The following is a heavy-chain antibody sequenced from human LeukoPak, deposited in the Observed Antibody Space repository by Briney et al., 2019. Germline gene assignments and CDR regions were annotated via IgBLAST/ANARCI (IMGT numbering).Heavy chain of an antibody. CDR2: IYYSGST. CDR3: ARQGYGDSSSWFYFDY. J-gene: IGHJ4*02. CDR1: GGSISSSSYY. D-gene: IGHD6-13*01. Sequence: PSETLSLSCTVSGGSISSSSYYWGWIRQPPGKGLGWIGSIYYSGSTYYNPSLKSRVTISVDTSKNQFSLKLSSGTAADTAVYYCARQGYGDSSSWFYFDYWGQGTLVTVSS. V-gene: IGHV4-39*01.